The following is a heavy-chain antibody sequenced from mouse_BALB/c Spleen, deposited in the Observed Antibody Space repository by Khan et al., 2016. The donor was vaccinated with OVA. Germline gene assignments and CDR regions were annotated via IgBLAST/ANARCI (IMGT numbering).Heavy chain of an antibody. CDR1: GFSLTSYG. CDR3: VKQNYGTLYAMDN. Sequence: QVQLKESGPGLVAPSQSLSITCTVSGFSLTSYGVNWVRQPPGKGLEWLGVIWGDGSTNYHSALISRLSISKDNSKSQVFLKRKSLENDDTATYYCVKQNYGTLYAMDNWGQGTAVTVSS. D-gene: IGHD2-1*01. V-gene: IGHV2-3*01. J-gene: IGHJ4*01. CDR2: IWGDGST.